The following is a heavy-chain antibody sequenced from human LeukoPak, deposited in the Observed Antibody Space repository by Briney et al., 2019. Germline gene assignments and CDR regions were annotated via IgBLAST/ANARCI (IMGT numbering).Heavy chain of an antibody. D-gene: IGHD3-10*01. CDR1: GGSISSSSYY. CDR2: INHSGST. CDR3: ARAIELRWFGESDY. Sequence: SETLSLTCTVSGGSISSSSYYWGWIRQPPGKGLEWIGEINHSGSTNYNPSLKSRVTMSVDTSKNQFSLKLSSVTPADTAMYYCARAIELRWFGESDYWGQGTLVTVSS. V-gene: IGHV4-39*07. J-gene: IGHJ4*02.